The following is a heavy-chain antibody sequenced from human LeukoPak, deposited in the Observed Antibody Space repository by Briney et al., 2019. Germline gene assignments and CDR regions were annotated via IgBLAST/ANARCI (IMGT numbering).Heavy chain of an antibody. CDR2: INSDGSST. CDR1: GFTFSSYW. Sequence: PGGSLRLSCAASGFTFSSYWMHWVRQAPGKGLVGVSRINSDGSSTSYADSVKGRFTISRDNAKNTLYLQMNSLRAEDTAVYYCARWNYDILPGYYSYYYYMDVWGKGTTVTVSS. D-gene: IGHD3-9*01. V-gene: IGHV3-74*01. J-gene: IGHJ6*03. CDR3: ARWNYDILPGYYSYYYYMDV.